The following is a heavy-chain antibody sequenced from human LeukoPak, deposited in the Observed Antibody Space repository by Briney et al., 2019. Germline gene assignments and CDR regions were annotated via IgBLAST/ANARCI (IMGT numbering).Heavy chain of an antibody. D-gene: IGHD3-10*01. V-gene: IGHV3-48*03. CDR1: GFTFSSYE. J-gene: IGHJ6*03. CDR2: ISSSGSTI. CDR3: ARDRGSGSYYMRSWYMDV. Sequence: GGSLRLSCAASGFTFSSYEMNWVRQAPGKGLEWVSYISSSGSTIYYADSVKGRFTISRDNAKNSLYLQMNSLRAEDTAVYYCARDRGSGSYYMRSWYMDVWGKGTTVTISS.